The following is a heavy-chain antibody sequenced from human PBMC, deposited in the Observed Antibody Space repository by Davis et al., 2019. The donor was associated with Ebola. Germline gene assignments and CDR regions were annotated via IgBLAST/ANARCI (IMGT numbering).Heavy chain of an antibody. CDR1: GYTFTSYG. V-gene: IGHV1-18*01. CDR3: ARSPSWAGPRRVEYYYGMDV. J-gene: IGHJ6*02. CDR2: ISAYNGNT. D-gene: IGHD6-19*01. Sequence: ASVKVSCKASGYTFTSYGISWVRQAPGQGLEWVGWISAYNGNTNYAQKLQGRVTMTTDTSTSTAYMELRSLRSDDTAVYYCARSPSWAGPRRVEYYYGMDVWGQGTTVTVSS.